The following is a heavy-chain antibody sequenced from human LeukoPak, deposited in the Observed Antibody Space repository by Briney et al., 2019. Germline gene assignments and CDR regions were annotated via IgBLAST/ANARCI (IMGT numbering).Heavy chain of an antibody. Sequence: GESLKISCKGSGYSFTSYWIGWVRQMPGKGLEWMGIIYPGDSDTRYSPSFQGRVTISADKSISTAYLQWSSLKASDTAMYYCAINYYDSSGYPQLFDYWGQGTLVTVSS. V-gene: IGHV5-51*01. CDR1: GYSFTSYW. D-gene: IGHD3-22*01. CDR2: IYPGDSDT. CDR3: AINYYDSSGYPQLFDY. J-gene: IGHJ4*02.